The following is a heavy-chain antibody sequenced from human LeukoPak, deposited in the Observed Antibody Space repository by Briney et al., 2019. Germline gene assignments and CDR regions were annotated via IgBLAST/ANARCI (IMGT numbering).Heavy chain of an antibody. CDR2: ISAYNGNT. CDR1: GYTFTSYG. V-gene: IGHV1-18*01. J-gene: IGHJ5*02. CDR3: ARSSGWAPENWFDP. Sequence: GASVTVSCKASGYTFTSYGTSWVRQAPGQGLEWMGWISAYNGNTNYAQKLQGRVTMTTDTSTSTAYMELRSLRSDDTAVYYCARSSGWAPENWFDPWGQGTLVTVSS. D-gene: IGHD6-19*01.